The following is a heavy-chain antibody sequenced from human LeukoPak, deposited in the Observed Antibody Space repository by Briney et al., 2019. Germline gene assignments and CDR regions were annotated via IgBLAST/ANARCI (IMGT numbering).Heavy chain of an antibody. D-gene: IGHD2-8*01. J-gene: IGHJ4*02. CDR1: GGSFSGYY. CDR3: ASRSPARLKVKYYFDY. CDR2: INHSGST. Sequence: SETLSLTCAVYGGSFSGYYWSWIRQPPGKGLEWIGEINHSGSTNYNPSLKSRVTISVGTSKNQFSLKLSSVTAADTAVYYCASRSPARLKVKYYFDYWGQGTLVTVSS. V-gene: IGHV4-34*01.